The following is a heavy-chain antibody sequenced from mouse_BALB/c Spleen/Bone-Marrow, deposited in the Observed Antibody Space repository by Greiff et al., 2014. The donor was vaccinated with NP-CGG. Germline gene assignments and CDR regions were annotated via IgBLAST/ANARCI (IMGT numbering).Heavy chain of an antibody. Sequence: DVHLVESGGGLVQPKGSLKLSCAASGFTFNTYAMNWVRQAPGKGLEWVARIRSKSNNYATYYADSVKDRFTISRDDSQSMLYLQMNNLKTEDTAMYDCVREDRYDGYFDYWGQGTTLTVSS. CDR1: GFTFNTYA. CDR3: VREDRYDGYFDY. D-gene: IGHD2-14*01. V-gene: IGHV10-1*02. CDR2: IRSKSNNYAT. J-gene: IGHJ2*01.